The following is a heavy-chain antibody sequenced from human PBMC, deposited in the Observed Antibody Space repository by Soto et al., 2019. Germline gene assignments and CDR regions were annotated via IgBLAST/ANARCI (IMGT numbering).Heavy chain of an antibody. J-gene: IGHJ6*03. V-gene: IGHV3-21*01. CDR1: GFTFSSYS. D-gene: IGHD2-2*01. CDR3: ARGEYCSSTSCLYYYYYYMDV. CDR2: ISSSSSYI. Sequence: GGSLRLSCAASGFTFSSYSMNWVRQAPGKGLEWVSSISSSSSYIYYADSVKGRFTISRDNAKNSLYLQMNSLRADDTAVYYCARGEYCSSTSCLYYYYYYMDVWGKGTTVTVSS.